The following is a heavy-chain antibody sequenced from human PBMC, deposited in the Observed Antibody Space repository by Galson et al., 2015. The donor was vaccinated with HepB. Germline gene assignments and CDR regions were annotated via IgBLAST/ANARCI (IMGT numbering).Heavy chain of an antibody. Sequence: ETLSLTCAVSGDSITSSTWWSWVRQPPGRGLEWIGEVYQDGSTSYSPSLKSRVTVSIDKSRNQFSLKLTSATAADSAVYYCARGALQYQWYFDFWGQGTLVTVSP. CDR1: GDSITSSTW. V-gene: IGHV4-4*02. CDR2: VYQDGST. CDR3: ARGALQYQWYFDF. J-gene: IGHJ4*02. D-gene: IGHD6-19*01.